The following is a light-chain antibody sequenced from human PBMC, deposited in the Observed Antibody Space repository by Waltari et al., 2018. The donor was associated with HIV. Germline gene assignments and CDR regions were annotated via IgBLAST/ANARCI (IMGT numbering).Light chain of an antibody. Sequence: QSVLTQPPSVSAAPGQKVTISCSGSSSNIGNNYVSWSQQLPGKAPKPLIYDNNKRPSGIPDRFSGSKSGTSATLGITGLQTGDEADYYCGTWDSSLSAGLFGGGTKLTVL. CDR2: DNN. CDR3: GTWDSSLSAGL. V-gene: IGLV1-51*01. CDR1: SSNIGNNY. J-gene: IGLJ2*01.